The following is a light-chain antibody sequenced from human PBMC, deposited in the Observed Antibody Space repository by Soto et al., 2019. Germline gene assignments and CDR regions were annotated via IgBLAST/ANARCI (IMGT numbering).Light chain of an antibody. CDR1: QTISNW. CDR2: DAS. V-gene: IGKV1-5*01. CDR3: QQNLGEHT. Sequence: DIQMTQSPSTLSASVGDRVTITCRASQTISNWLAWYQQKPGKAPKVLIFDASTLDGGVPSRFSGRRSGTDFTLTISSLQPSDFAVYYCQQNLGEHTFGRGTKVEIK. J-gene: IGKJ1*01.